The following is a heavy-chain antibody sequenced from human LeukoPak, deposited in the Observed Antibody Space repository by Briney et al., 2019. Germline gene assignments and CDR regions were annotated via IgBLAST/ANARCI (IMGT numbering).Heavy chain of an antibody. CDR3: ATISRGIAVDHDAFDV. CDR1: EYPFSRSV. J-gene: IGHJ3*01. V-gene: IGHV1-3*01. CDR2: INAGNGDT. Sequence: GASVKVSCKASEYPFSRSVIHWVRQAPGQRLEWMGWINAGNGDTEYSQNFQGRVTITRDTSVSTAYMELSGLRSEDTSVYYCATISRGIAVDHDAFDVWGQGTMVTVSS. D-gene: IGHD6-19*01.